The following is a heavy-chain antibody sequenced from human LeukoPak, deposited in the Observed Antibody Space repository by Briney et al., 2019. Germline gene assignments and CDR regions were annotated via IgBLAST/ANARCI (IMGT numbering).Heavy chain of an antibody. V-gene: IGHV1-58*02. CDR3: ARSRVVPSRPNNWFDP. D-gene: IGHD2-8*01. CDR1: GFTFTSSA. J-gene: IGHJ5*02. CDR2: IVVGSGNT. Sequence: SVKVSCKASGFTFTSSAMQWVRQARGQRLEWIGWIVVGSGNTNYAQKFQERVTITRDMSTSTAYMELSSLRSEDTTVYYCARSRVVPSRPNNWFDPWGQGTLVTVSS.